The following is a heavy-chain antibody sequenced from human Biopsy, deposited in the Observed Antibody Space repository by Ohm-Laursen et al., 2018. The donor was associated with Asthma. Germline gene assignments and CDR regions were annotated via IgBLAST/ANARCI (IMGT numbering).Heavy chain of an antibody. D-gene: IGHD4-23*01. CDR2: ISYDGGNK. J-gene: IGHJ3*02. CDR3: ARTHERWTSIQDDALDI. V-gene: IGHV3-30*03. Sequence: SLRLSCAASGFTFSIYDIHWVRQAPGKGLEWVAVISYDGGNKFYGDSVKGRFTLSRDNSRNTLYLQMNSLRVEDTVIYYCARTHERWTSIQDDALDIWGQGTMVIVSS. CDR1: GFTFSIYD.